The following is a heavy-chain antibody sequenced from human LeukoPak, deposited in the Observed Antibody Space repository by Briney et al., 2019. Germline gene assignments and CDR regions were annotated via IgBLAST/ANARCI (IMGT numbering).Heavy chain of an antibody. CDR2: FDPEDGET. Sequence: ASVKVSCKVSGYTLTELSMHWVRQAPGKGLEWMGGFDPEDGETIYAQKFQGRVTMTEDTSTDTAYMELSSLRSEDTAVYYCATDRMGATGFDYSGQGTLVTVSS. D-gene: IGHD1-26*01. CDR1: GYTLTELS. CDR3: ATDRMGATGFDY. J-gene: IGHJ4*02. V-gene: IGHV1-24*01.